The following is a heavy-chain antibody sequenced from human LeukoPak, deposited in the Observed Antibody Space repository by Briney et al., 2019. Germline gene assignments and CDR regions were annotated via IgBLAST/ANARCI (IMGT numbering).Heavy chain of an antibody. V-gene: IGHV3-15*01. CDR2: IKSESDGGTT. D-gene: IGHD1-26*01. CDR3: TTSGWFDH. CDR1: RFAFSQAW. J-gene: IGHJ5*02. Sequence: GGSLRLSCVASRFAFSQAWMSWVRQAPGKGLEWVGRIKSESDGGTTNYAAPVKGRFTISRDDSKNTLFLQMNSLQTEDTAVYYCTTSGWFDHWGQGTLVTVSS.